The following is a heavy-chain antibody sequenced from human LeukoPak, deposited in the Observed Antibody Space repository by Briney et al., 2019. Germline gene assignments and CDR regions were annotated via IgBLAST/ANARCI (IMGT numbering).Heavy chain of an antibody. CDR3: ARDFPDWSDAFDI. V-gene: IGHV3-23*01. CDR2: LSGRGGNS. J-gene: IGHJ3*02. CDR1: GFIFNNYA. D-gene: IGHD3/OR15-3a*01. Sequence: PGGSLRLSCAGSGFIFNNYAMHWVRQPPGKGLEWVSTLSGRGGNSYYADSVKGRFTISRDNSKNMLFLQMNSLRADDTAIYFCARDFPDWSDAFDIRGQGTMVTVSS.